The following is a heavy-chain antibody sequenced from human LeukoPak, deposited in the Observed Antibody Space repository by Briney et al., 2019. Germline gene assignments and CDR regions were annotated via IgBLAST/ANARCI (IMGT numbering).Heavy chain of an antibody. D-gene: IGHD3/OR15-3a*01. CDR1: GGSISSSSYY. J-gene: IGHJ4*02. Sequence: SETLSLTCTVSGGSISSSSYYWGWIRQPPGKGLEWIGSIYYSGSTYYNPSPKSRVTISVDTSKNQFSLKLSSVTAADTAVYYCARRTRKDYYFDYWGQGTLVTVSS. CDR2: IYYSGST. V-gene: IGHV4-39*01. CDR3: ARRTRKDYYFDY.